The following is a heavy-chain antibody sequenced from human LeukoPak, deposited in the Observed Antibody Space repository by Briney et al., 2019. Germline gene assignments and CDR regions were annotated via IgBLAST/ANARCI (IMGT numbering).Heavy chain of an antibody. CDR2: INHSGST. Sequence: SETLSLTCAVYGGSFSGYYWSWIRQPPGKGLEWIGEINHSGSTNYNPSLKSRVTISVDTSKNQFSLKLSSVTAADTAVYYCARDRGSLLWFGTKPYFDYWGQGTLVTVSS. D-gene: IGHD3-10*01. CDR3: ARDRGSLLWFGTKPYFDY. V-gene: IGHV4-34*01. J-gene: IGHJ4*02. CDR1: GGSFSGYY.